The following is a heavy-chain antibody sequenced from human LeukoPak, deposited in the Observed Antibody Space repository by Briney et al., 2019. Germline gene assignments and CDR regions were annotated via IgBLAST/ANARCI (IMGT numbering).Heavy chain of an antibody. CDR2: LSGRAGST. V-gene: IGHV3-23*01. J-gene: IGHJ6*02. CDR1: GFTFSTYA. Sequence: PGGSLRLSCAASGFTFSTYAMSWVRQAPGKGLEWVSGLSGRAGSTYYADSVKGRFTISRDNSKNSLYLQMNSLRAEDTAVYYCARDLARRPGPNYYDSSGYYYPYYYYGMDVWGQGTTVTVSS. D-gene: IGHD3-22*01. CDR3: ARDLARRPGPNYYDSSGYYYPYYYYGMDV.